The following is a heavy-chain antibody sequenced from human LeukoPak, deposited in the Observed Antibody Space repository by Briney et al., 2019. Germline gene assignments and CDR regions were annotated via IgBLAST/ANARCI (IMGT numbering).Heavy chain of an antibody. CDR3: ARDTGYSSGWPPPDYYYYYMDV. D-gene: IGHD6-19*01. J-gene: IGHJ6*03. V-gene: IGHV3-33*01. CDR2: IWYDGSNK. CDR1: GFTFSSYG. Sequence: GGSLRLSCAASGFTFSSYGMHWVRQAPGKGLEWVAVIWYDGSNKYYADSVKGRFTISRDNSKNTLYLQMNSLRAEDTAVYYCARDTGYSSGWPPPDYYYYYMDVWGKGTTVTVSS.